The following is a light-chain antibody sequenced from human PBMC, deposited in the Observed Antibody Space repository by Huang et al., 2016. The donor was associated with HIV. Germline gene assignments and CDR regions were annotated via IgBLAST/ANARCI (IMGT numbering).Light chain of an antibody. CDR2: KAS. Sequence: DVQMTQSPSTLSASVGDRVTIPCRASQSISNYLAGYQQTPGKAPKLLSYKASNFNGGVPSRFSGSGAGTEFTLTISSLQPDDFATYFCQQCHTYPYTFGQGTKLEIK. CDR1: QSISNY. V-gene: IGKV1-5*03. J-gene: IGKJ2*01. CDR3: QQCHTYPYT.